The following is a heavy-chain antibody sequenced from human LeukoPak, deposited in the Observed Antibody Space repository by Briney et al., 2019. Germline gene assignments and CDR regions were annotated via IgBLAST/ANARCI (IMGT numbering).Heavy chain of an antibody. CDR3: AGAERTVNVFDI. V-gene: IGHV4-4*07. D-gene: IGHD1-1*01. CDR1: DGSMKSYH. Sequence: SETLSLTCSVSDGSMKSYHWSWIRQPAGKGLEWIGRIYTSGSTDYNPSLMSRVTMSVDTSKNQFSLKLRSMTAADTAGYYCAGAERTVNVFDIWGQGTIVTVSS. J-gene: IGHJ3*02. CDR2: IYTSGST.